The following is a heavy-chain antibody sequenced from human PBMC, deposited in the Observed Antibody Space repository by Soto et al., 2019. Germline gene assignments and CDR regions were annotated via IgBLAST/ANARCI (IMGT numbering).Heavy chain of an antibody. J-gene: IGHJ4*02. CDR1: GYSFPTDW. Sequence: VESLKISCLASGYSFPTDWISWVRQMPGKGLEWMGRIDPSDSKTYYSPSFQGHVTISADKSTSTAYLQLNNLKASDTAMYYCARLSDYWGQGTQVTVSS. V-gene: IGHV5-10-1*01. CDR3: ARLSDY. CDR2: IDPSDSKT.